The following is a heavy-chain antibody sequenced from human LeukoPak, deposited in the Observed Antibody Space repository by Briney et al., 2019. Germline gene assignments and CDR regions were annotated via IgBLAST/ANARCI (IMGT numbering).Heavy chain of an antibody. D-gene: IGHD5-18*01. J-gene: IGHJ4*02. Sequence: ASVKVSCKASGYTFTTYYVHWVRQAPGQGLEWMGIINPSGGSTTYAQKFQGRVTVTSDTSTSTVYMELSSLRSEDTAVYYCARGGYNYGFDYWGQGTLVTVSS. V-gene: IGHV1-46*01. CDR2: INPSGGST. CDR1: GYTFTTYY. CDR3: ARGGYNYGFDY.